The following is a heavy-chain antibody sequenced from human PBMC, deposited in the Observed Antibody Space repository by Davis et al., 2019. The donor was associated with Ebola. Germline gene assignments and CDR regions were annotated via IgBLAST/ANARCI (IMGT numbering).Heavy chain of an antibody. D-gene: IGHD5-24*01. Sequence: GESLKISCKGSGYSFTSNWIGWVRQMPGKGLECMGIIFPGDSDTRYSPSFQGQVTISADKSISTAYLQWSSLKASDTAIYYCARGTNGYNPGGYFDSWGQGTLVTVSS. J-gene: IGHJ4*02. CDR2: IFPGDSDT. CDR3: ARGTNGYNPGGYFDS. CDR1: GYSFTSNW. V-gene: IGHV5-51*01.